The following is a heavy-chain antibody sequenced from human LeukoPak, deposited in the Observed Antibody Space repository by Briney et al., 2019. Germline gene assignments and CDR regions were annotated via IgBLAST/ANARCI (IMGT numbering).Heavy chain of an antibody. Sequence: PGGSLRLSCVGSGFTFSGYNIDWVRQAPGKGLEWVSSISSSSRSIYYADSLKGRITISRDNTKNSVFLQMSRLRGDDTAVYYCARERSGAAVRAHNWFDPWGRGTLVIVSS. CDR2: ISSSSRSI. J-gene: IGHJ5*01. D-gene: IGHD1-26*01. V-gene: IGHV3-21*06. CDR1: GFTFSGYN. CDR3: ARERSGAAVRAHNWFDP.